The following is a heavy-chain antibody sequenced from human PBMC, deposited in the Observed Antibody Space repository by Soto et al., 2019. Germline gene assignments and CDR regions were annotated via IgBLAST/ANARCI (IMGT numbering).Heavy chain of an antibody. Sequence: SETLSLTCSVSGGSINSYWWSWIRQPAGKGLEWIGRVYSSGTTDYDPSLNSRATMSVETSKNQFSLKLSSVTAADTAVYYCARDIGSYAYGEGYWGQGIQVTAPQ. D-gene: IGHD3-10*01. CDR3: ARDIGSYAYGEGY. J-gene: IGHJ4*02. CDR2: VYSSGTT. CDR1: GGSINSYW. V-gene: IGHV4-4*07.